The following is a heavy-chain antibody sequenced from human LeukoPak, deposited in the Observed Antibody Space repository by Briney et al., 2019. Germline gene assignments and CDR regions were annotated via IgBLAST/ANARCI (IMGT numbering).Heavy chain of an antibody. V-gene: IGHV1-46*01. D-gene: IGHD3-16*01. CDR3: EREDVHTYYVDF. CDR1: GYTFTSYH. CDR2: IKSTGDTT. Sequence: ASVQVSCKTSGYTFTSYHMHWVRQAPGQGLEWVAIIKSTGDTTVYAQKFQSRVTVTRDTSTSTVYMDLSSLSSEDTAVYYCEREDVHTYYVDFWGPGNLVTVSS. J-gene: IGHJ4*02.